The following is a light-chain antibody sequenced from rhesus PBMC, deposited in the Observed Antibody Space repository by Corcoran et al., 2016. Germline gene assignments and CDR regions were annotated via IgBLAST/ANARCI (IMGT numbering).Light chain of an antibody. Sequence: ETVVTQSPATLSLSPGERATLSCRASQSVGSYLAWYQQKPGQAPRLLSFGASSRATGIPDGFSGRGSGTDFTLPISSLEPEDVGVYYCQQSSNSLTFGGGTKVEIK. CDR1: QSVGSY. V-gene: IGKV3-24*04. CDR2: GAS. CDR3: QQSSNSLT. J-gene: IGKJ4*01.